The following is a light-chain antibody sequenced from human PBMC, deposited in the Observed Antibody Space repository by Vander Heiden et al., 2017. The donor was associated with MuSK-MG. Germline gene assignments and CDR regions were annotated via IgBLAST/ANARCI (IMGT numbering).Light chain of an antibody. CDR1: QSVSSSY. Sequence: EIVLTQPPGTLSLSPGERATLSCRASQSVSSSYLAWYQQKPGQAPRLLIYGASSSATGIPDRFSGRGSGTDFTLTISRLEPEDFAVYYCQQYCSSPPYTFGQGTKLEIK. CDR2: GAS. CDR3: QQYCSSPPYT. V-gene: IGKV3-20*01. J-gene: IGKJ2*01.